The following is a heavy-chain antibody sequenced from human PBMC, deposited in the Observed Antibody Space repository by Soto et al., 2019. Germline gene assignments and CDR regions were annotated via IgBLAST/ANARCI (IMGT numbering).Heavy chain of an antibody. CDR3: ARDNYYDSSGYPYFDY. J-gene: IGHJ4*02. CDR2: IYYSGST. V-gene: IGHV4-31*03. Sequence: SETLYLTCTVSGGSISSGGYYWSWIRQHPGKGLEWIGYIYYSGSTYYNPSLKSRVTISVDTSKNQFSLKLSSVTAADTAVYYCARDNYYDSSGYPYFDYWGQGTLVTVS. D-gene: IGHD3-22*01. CDR1: GGSISSGGYY.